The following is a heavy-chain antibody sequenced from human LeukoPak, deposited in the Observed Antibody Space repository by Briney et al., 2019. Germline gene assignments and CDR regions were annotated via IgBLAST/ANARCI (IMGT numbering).Heavy chain of an antibody. CDR1: GFTFSSYA. CDR3: AKDFPARKYDFWSGFPNAFDI. D-gene: IGHD3-3*01. CDR2: ISGSGGST. V-gene: IGHV3-23*01. J-gene: IGHJ3*02. Sequence: PGGSLRLSCAASGFTFSSYAMSWVRQAPGKGLEWVSVISGSGGSTYYADSVKGRFTISRDNSKNTLYLQMNSLRAEDTAVYYCAKDFPARKYDFWSGFPNAFDIWGQGTMVTVSS.